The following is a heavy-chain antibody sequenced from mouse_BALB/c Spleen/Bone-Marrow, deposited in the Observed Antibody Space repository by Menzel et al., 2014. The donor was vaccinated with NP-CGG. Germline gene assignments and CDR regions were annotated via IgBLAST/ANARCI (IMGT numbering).Heavy chain of an antibody. CDR3: AKLNWVYAMDY. CDR2: IWGGGST. CDR1: GFSLTDYG. V-gene: IGHV2-6-5*01. Sequence: VKLVESGPGLVAPSQSLSIPCTVSGFSLTDYGVTWIRQPPGQGLEWLGIIWGGGSTFYNSSLRSRLNVSKDNSKSXVFLKMNSLQADDTAMYYCAKLNWVYAMDYWGQGTSVTVSS. J-gene: IGHJ4*01. D-gene: IGHD4-1*02.